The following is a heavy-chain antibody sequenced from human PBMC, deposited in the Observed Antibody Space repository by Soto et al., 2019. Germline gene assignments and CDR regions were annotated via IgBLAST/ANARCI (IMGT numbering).Heavy chain of an antibody. CDR2: IYHTGST. Sequence: SESLSITCTRSGDSISSGDVYWSWIRQPPGKSLEWIGYIYHTGSTYYNPSLRSRITMSVDTSRNQFSLNLSSVTAADTALYYSASDPVYYDSNGPVFWGQGTLVTVSS. CDR1: GDSISSGDVY. V-gene: IGHV4-30-4*01. D-gene: IGHD3-22*01. J-gene: IGHJ4*02. CDR3: ASDPVYYDSNGPVF.